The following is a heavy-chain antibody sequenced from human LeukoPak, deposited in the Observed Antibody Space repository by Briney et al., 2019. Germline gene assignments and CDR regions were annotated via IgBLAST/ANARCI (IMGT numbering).Heavy chain of an antibody. CDR3: ARGAMGSSWYMGY. CDR2: MITILGIA. V-gene: IGHV1-69*04. CDR1: GGTFSSYA. J-gene: IGHJ4*02. D-gene: IGHD6-13*01. Sequence: SLKVSCKASGGTFSSYAISWVRQAPGQGLEWMGRMITILGIANYTQRFQGRVTITADKSTSTAYMELSSLRSEDTAVYYCARGAMGSSWYMGYWGQGTLVTVSS.